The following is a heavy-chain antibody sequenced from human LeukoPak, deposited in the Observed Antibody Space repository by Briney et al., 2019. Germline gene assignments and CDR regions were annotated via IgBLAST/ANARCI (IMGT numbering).Heavy chain of an antibody. CDR2: ISAYNGNT. J-gene: IGHJ4*02. Sequence: ASVKVSCKASGYTFTSYGISWVRQAPGQGLEWMGWISAYNGNTNYAQKLQGRVTMTTDTPTSTVYLELRSLRSDDTAVYYCARGRTHRRLWLGESTGGPFDYWGQGTLVTVSS. CDR1: GYTFTSYG. V-gene: IGHV1-18*01. CDR3: ARGRTHRRLWLGESTGGPFDY. D-gene: IGHD3-10*01.